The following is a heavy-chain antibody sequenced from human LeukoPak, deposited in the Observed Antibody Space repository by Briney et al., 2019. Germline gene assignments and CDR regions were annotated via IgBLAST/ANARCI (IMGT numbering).Heavy chain of an antibody. D-gene: IGHD3-22*01. CDR3: ARGVDYYENSGTIDY. V-gene: IGHV3-21*01. J-gene: IGHJ4*02. CDR2: ISSSSSYI. Sequence: GGSLRLSCAASGFTFSSYSMNGVGQAPGKGLEWVSSISSSSSYIYYADSVKGRFTISRDNAKNTLYLQMNSLRAEDTAVYYCARGVDYYENSGTIDYWGQGTLVTVSS. CDR1: GFTFSSYS.